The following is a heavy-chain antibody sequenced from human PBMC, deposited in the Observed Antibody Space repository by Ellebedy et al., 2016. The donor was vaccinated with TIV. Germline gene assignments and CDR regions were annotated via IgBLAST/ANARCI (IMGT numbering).Heavy chain of an antibody. Sequence: GESLKISCEASGFSFDIYSMHWVRQAPGKGLEWVAVITYDGSNQHYADSVKGRFTISRDNAKNSLYLQMNSLRAEDTAVYYCAREYYYGMDVWGQGTTVTVSS. CDR1: GFSFDIYS. J-gene: IGHJ6*02. CDR2: ITYDGSNQ. CDR3: AREYYYGMDV. V-gene: IGHV3-30-3*01.